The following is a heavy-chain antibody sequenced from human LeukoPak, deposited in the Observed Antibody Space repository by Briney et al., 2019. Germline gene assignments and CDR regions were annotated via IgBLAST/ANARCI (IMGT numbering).Heavy chain of an antibody. CDR3: ARDLAAAGTIAGFDP. CDR1: GGSISSYY. Sequence: SETLSLTCTVSGGSISSYYWSWIRQPPGKGLEWIGYIYYSGSTNYNPSLKSRVTISVDTSKNQRSLKLSSVTAADTAVYYCARDLAAAGTIAGFDPWGQGTLVTVSS. D-gene: IGHD6-13*01. J-gene: IGHJ5*02. CDR2: IYYSGST. V-gene: IGHV4-59*01.